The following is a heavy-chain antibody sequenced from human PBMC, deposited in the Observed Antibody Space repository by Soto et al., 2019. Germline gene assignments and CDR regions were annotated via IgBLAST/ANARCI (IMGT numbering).Heavy chain of an antibody. CDR1: GFTFDSHA. CDR3: AKPYIDFFPDY. J-gene: IGHJ4*02. Sequence: EVQLLESGGGLVQPGGSLRLSCAASGFTFDSHAMTCLRQAPGKGLEWVSAISGNGGTTYYADSVKGRFTISRDNSKNTLFLQMNSLRAEDTAVYYCAKPYIDFFPDYWGQGTLVTVSS. D-gene: IGHD3-9*01. CDR2: ISGNGGTT. V-gene: IGHV3-23*01.